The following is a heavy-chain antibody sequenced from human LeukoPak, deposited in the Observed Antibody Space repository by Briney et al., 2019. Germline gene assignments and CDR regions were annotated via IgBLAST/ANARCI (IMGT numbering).Heavy chain of an antibody. J-gene: IGHJ4*02. CDR1: GFTFSSYA. CDR3: AKDAIAAAAEDY. V-gene: IGHV3-23*01. Sequence: GGSLRLSCAASGFTFSSYAMSWVRQAPGKGLKCVSTINDNGAGTYYADSVKGRFTISRDNSYNTMSLQMNSLRDEDTAVYYCAKDAIAAAAEDYWGQGTLVTVSS. D-gene: IGHD6-13*01. CDR2: INDNGAGT.